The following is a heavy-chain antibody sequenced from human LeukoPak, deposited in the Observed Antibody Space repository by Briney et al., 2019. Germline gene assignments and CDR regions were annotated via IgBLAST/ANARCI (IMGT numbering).Heavy chain of an antibody. Sequence: PSETLSLTCTVSGGSISSGLYYWGWIRQPAGKGLEWIGRIYTSGSTNYHPSLKSRITISVDTSNNQFSLKLSSVTAADTAVYYCAVDSVRGVLGFDPWGQGTLVTVSS. D-gene: IGHD3-10*01. CDR2: IYTSGST. CDR1: GGSISSGLYY. V-gene: IGHV4-61*02. J-gene: IGHJ5*02. CDR3: AVDSVRGVLGFDP.